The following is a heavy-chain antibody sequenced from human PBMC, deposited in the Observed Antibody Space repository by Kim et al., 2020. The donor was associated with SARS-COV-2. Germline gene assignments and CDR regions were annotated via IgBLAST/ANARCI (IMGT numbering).Heavy chain of an antibody. CDR3: ARGDQSYRWDY. CDR1: GGSFSGYY. CDR2: INHSGST. V-gene: IGHV4-34*01. Sequence: SETLSLTCAVYGGSFSGYYWSWIRQPPGKGLEWIGEINHSGSTNYNPSLKSRVTISVDTSKNQFSLKLSSVTAADTAVYYCARGDQSYRWDYWRQGTLVTVSS. D-gene: IGHD1-26*01. J-gene: IGHJ4*02.